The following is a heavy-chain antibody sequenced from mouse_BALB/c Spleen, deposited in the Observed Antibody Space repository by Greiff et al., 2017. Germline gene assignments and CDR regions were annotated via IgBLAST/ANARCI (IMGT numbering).Heavy chain of an antibody. CDR3: TRSHDGYSSWFAY. D-gene: IGHD2-3*01. CDR1: GYTFTSYW. CDR2: IYPSDSYT. J-gene: IGHJ3*01. V-gene: IGHV1-69*02. Sequence: QVQLQQPGAELVRPGASVKLSCKASGYTFTSYWINWVKQRPGQGLEWIGNIYPSDSYTNYNQKFKDKATLTVDKSSSTAYMQLSSPTSEDSAVYYCTRSHDGYSSWFAYWGQGTLVTVSA.